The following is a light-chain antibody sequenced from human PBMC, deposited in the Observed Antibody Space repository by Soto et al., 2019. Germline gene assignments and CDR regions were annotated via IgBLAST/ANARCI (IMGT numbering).Light chain of an antibody. J-gene: IGKJ2*01. Sequence: DIQMTQSPSSLSASVGDRITITCQASQDISNVLNWYHQKPGKAPNLLIYDASNLAAGVPSGFSGSGSGTHFTFTITSLQPEDIGTYYCQNCFTVPYTFGQGTKVEIK. CDR2: DAS. V-gene: IGKV1-33*01. CDR3: QNCFTVPYT. CDR1: QDISNV.